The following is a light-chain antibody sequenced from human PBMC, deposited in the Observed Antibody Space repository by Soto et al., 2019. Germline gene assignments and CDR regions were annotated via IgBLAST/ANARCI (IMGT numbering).Light chain of an antibody. V-gene: IGKV3-20*01. CDR3: QQYGSSPPWT. J-gene: IGKJ1*01. CDR1: QSVSSSY. CDR2: GAS. Sequence: EIVLTQSPGTLSLSPGERATLSCRASQSVSSSYLAWYQQKPGQAPSLLIYGASSRATGIPDRFSGSGSGTDFTRTISRLEPGDFAVYYCQQYGSSPPWTFGQGTKVEIK.